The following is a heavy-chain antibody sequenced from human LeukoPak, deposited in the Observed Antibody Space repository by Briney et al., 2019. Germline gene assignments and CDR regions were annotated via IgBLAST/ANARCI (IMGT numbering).Heavy chain of an antibody. CDR3: AGGPRAGYYSDY. D-gene: IGHD3-22*01. Sequence: SETLSLICTVSGASISSGGYYWSWIRQHPGKGLEWIGYIYYSGSTYYNPSLKSRVTISVDTSKNQFSLKLSSVTAADTAVYYCAGGPRAGYYSDYWGQGTLVTVSS. CDR2: IYYSGST. V-gene: IGHV4-31*03. J-gene: IGHJ4*02. CDR1: GASISSGGYY.